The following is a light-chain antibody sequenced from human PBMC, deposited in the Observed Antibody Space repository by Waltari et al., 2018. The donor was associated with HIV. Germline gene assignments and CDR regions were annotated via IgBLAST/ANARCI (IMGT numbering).Light chain of an antibody. J-gene: IGLJ1*01. Sequence: SYELTQPPSVSVSPGQTGSISCSGANLGEKYACWFQRKPGQSPERFIYQNNKRPSGIPERFSGSKSGNTATLTISGTQAMDEADDYCQAWDSSTVVFGTGTKVTVL. CDR1: NLGEKY. V-gene: IGLV3-1*01. CDR3: QAWDSSTVV. CDR2: QNN.